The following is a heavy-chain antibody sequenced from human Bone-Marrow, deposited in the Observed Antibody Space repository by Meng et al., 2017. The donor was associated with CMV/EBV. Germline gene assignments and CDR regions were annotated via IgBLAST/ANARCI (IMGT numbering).Heavy chain of an antibody. V-gene: IGHV1-58*01. J-gene: IGHJ4*02. Sequence: SVKVSCKASGFTFTSSAVQWVRQARGQRLEWIGWIVVGSGNTNYAQKFQERVTLTRDMSTNSAYMELSSLRSGETAVNYCSAGTRIAGSGAPPGFDYWGQGTLVTVSS. CDR1: GFTFTSSA. CDR3: SAGTRIAGSGAPPGFDY. CDR2: IVVGSGNT. D-gene: IGHD6-13*01.